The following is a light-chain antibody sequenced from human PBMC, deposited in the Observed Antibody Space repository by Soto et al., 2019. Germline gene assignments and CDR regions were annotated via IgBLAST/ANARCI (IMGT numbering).Light chain of an antibody. CDR1: QSVSSSY. CDR3: QQYDRSPRP. J-gene: IGKJ1*01. CDR2: GVS. V-gene: IGKV3-20*01. Sequence: EIVLTQSPGTLSLSPGERATLSCRASQSVSSSYLAWYQQKPGQAPRLLIYGVSSRATGMPDRFSGSGFGTDFTLTISRLEPEDFAVYYCQQYDRSPRPFGQGTKVEIK.